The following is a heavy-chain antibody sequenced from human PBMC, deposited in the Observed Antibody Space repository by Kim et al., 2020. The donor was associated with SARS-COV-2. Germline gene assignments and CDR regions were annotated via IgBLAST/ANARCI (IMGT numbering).Heavy chain of an antibody. Sequence: GESLKISCKGSGYSFTSYWIGWVRQMPGKGLEWMGIIYPGDSDTRYSPSFQGQVTISADKSISTAYLQWSSLKASDTAMYYCARRYPELGAGTEVGSGNGVADIWGQGTMVTVSS. D-gene: IGHD6-13*01. J-gene: IGHJ3*02. V-gene: IGHV5-51*01. CDR2: IYPGDSDT. CDR3: ARRYPELGAGTEVGSGNGVADI. CDR1: GYSFTSYW.